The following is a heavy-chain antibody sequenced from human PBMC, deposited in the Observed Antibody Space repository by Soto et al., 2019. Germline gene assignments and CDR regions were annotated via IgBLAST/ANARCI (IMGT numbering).Heavy chain of an antibody. CDR3: ARALIQLWPHYYYGMDV. V-gene: IGHV4-30-4*01. Sequence: SETLSLTCTVSGGSIRSGDHYWIWIRQPPGKGLEWIGYIYYSGTTYYNPSLKSRVTISVDTSENQFSLKVNSVTAADTAVYYCARALIQLWPHYYYGMDVWGQGTTVTVSS. J-gene: IGHJ6*02. CDR1: GGSIRSGDHY. D-gene: IGHD5-18*01. CDR2: IYYSGTT.